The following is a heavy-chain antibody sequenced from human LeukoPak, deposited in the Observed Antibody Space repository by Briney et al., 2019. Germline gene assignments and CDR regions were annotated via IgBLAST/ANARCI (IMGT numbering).Heavy chain of an antibody. V-gene: IGHV3-23*01. Sequence: PGGSLRLSCAASGFTFSSYAMSWVRQAPGKGLEWVSAISGSGGSTYYADSVKGRFTISRDNAKNSLYLQMNSLRDEDTAVYYCARDLVRYGYSDYWGQGTLVTVSS. J-gene: IGHJ4*02. CDR3: ARDLVRYGYSDY. CDR2: ISGSGGST. CDR1: GFTFSSYA. D-gene: IGHD5-18*01.